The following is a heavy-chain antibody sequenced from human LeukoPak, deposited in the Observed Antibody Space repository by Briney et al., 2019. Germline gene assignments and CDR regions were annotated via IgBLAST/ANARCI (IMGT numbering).Heavy chain of an antibody. V-gene: IGHV1-46*01. CDR2: INPSGGST. CDR3: ARDPPRRDGNNYGYFDL. J-gene: IGHJ2*01. CDR1: GYTFTSYY. D-gene: IGHD5-24*01. Sequence: ASVKVSCKASGYTFTSYYMHWVRQAPGQGLEWMGIINPSGGSTSYAQKFQGRVTMTTDTSTRTAYMEVRSLRSDDTAVYYCARDPPRRDGNNYGYFDLWGRGTLVSVSS.